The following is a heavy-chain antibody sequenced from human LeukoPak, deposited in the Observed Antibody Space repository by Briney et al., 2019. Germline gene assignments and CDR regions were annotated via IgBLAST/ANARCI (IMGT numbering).Heavy chain of an antibody. CDR2: IKQDGSEK. CDR1: GFTFNRYW. D-gene: IGHD3-22*01. CDR3: ARDKGDYDTSGSLFVF. V-gene: IGHV3-7*03. J-gene: IGHJ4*02. Sequence: GGSLRLSCAASGFTFNRYWMSWVRQAPRKGLEWVANIKQDGSEKYYVDSAKGRFTISRDNAKNSLYLQMNSLRADDTAVYYCARDKGDYDTSGSLFVFGGQGTLVTVSS.